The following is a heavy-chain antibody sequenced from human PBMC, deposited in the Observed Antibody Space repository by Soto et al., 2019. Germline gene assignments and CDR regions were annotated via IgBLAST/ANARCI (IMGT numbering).Heavy chain of an antibody. CDR3: AGALENPYFYYGLNV. D-gene: IGHD1-1*01. Sequence: GGSLRLSCAASGFSFSSYGMEWVRLAPGKGLEWVAAATYDGGIKHYVDSVKGRFTISRGNSKNTLYLQMNSLRVEDTATYYCAGALENPYFYYGLNVWGQGTTVTVSS. J-gene: IGHJ6*02. V-gene: IGHV3-30*03. CDR1: GFSFSSYG. CDR2: ATYDGGIK.